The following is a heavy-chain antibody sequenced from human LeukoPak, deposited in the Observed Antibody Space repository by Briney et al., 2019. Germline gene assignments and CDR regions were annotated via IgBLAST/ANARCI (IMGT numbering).Heavy chain of an antibody. D-gene: IGHD2-2*01. CDR1: GGSISSYY. CDR2: IYYSGST. Sequence: SETLSLTCSVSGGSISSYYWSWIRQSPGKGLEWIGYIYYSGSTNYNPPLKSRVTISVDTSKNQFSLKLSSVTAADTAVYYCARDRVHCSSTSCWVGYFDYWGQGTLVTVSS. J-gene: IGHJ4*02. V-gene: IGHV4-59*01. CDR3: ARDRVHCSSTSCWVGYFDY.